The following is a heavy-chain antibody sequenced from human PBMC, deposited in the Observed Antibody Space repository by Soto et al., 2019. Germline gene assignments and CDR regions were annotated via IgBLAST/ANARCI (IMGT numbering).Heavy chain of an antibody. D-gene: IGHD3-16*01. Sequence: GGSLRLSCAASGFTFSNYGVHWVRQAPGKGLEGVAFISNDGTNQYYVDSVKGRFTISRDNSKNTLYLEMNSLRGEDTAVYYCAKDLLAPLYAVISGYYHGLDVWGQGTAVTVSS. CDR3: AKDLLAPLYAVISGYYHGLDV. CDR1: GFTFSNYG. CDR2: ISNDGTNQ. J-gene: IGHJ6*02. V-gene: IGHV3-30*18.